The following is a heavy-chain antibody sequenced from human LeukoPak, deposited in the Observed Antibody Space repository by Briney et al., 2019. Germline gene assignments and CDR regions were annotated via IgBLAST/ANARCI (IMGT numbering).Heavy chain of an antibody. CDR1: GFTFSNYG. V-gene: IGHV3-30*19. CDR3: ARGPYYGSGSFDY. D-gene: IGHD3-10*01. J-gene: IGHJ4*02. CDR2: ISYDGSNK. Sequence: PGRSLRLSCAASGFTFSNYGMHWVRRAPGKGLEWVAVISYDGSNKYYADSVKGRFTISRDNSKNTLYLQMNSLRAEDTAVYYCARGPYYGSGSFDYWGQGTLVTVSS.